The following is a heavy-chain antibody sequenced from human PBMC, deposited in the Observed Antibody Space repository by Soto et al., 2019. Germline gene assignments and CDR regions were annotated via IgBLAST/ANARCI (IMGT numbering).Heavy chain of an antibody. D-gene: IGHD3-3*01. CDR1: GFTFSGSA. V-gene: IGHV3-73*02. CDR3: TRLYYYDFWSGYYDSY. Sequence: EVQLVESGGGLVQPGGSLKLSCAASGFTFSGSAMHWVRQASGKGLEWVGRIRSKANSYATAYAASVKGRFTISRDDSKNTADLQMNSLKTEDTAVYYCTRLYYYDFWSGYYDSYWGQGTLVTVSS. CDR2: IRSKANSYAT. J-gene: IGHJ4*02.